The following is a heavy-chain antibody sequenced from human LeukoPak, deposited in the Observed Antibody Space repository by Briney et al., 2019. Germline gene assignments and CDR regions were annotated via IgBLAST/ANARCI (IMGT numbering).Heavy chain of an antibody. J-gene: IGHJ6*03. CDR2: ISGSGGST. CDR1: GFTFSSYA. Sequence: GGSLRLSCAASGFTFSSYAMSWVRQAPGKGLEWVSAISGSGGSTYYADSVKGRFTISRDNSKNTLYLQMNSLRAEDTAVYYCAREERGYSYDPYYYYYMDVWGKGTTVTISS. CDR3: AREERGYSYDPYYYYYMDV. D-gene: IGHD5-18*01. V-gene: IGHV3-23*01.